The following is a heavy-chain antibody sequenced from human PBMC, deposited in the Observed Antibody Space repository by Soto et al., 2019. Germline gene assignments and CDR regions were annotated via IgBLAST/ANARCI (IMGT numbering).Heavy chain of an antibody. CDR1: GGSISSYY. CDR3: ARQPPVFWSGYFFDY. D-gene: IGHD3-3*01. V-gene: IGHV4-59*08. CDR2: IYYSGST. J-gene: IGHJ4*02. Sequence: SETLSLTCTVSGGSISSYYWSWIRQPPGKGLEWIGYIYYSGSTNYNPSLKSRVTISVDTSKNQFSLKLSSVTAADTAVYYCARQPPVFWSGYFFDYWGQGTLVTVSS.